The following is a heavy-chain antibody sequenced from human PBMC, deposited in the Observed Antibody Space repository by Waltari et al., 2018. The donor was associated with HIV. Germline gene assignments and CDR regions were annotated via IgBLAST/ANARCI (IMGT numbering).Heavy chain of an antibody. CDR1: GFSLSTSGMR. V-gene: IGHV2-70*04. CDR3: ARAEYSGYED. D-gene: IGHD5-12*01. J-gene: IGHJ4*02. Sequence: QVTLKESGPALVKPTQTLTLTCTFSGFSLSTSGMRVSWIRQPPGKALEWLARIDWDDDKFYSTSLKTRLTISKDTSKNQVVLTMTNMDPVDTATYFCARAEYSGYEDWGQGTLVTVSS. CDR2: IDWDDDK.